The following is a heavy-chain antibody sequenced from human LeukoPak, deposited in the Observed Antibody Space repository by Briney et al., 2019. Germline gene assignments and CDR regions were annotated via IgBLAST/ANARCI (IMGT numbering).Heavy chain of an antibody. V-gene: IGHV3-23*01. D-gene: IGHD6-13*01. CDR2: ISGSGVMT. J-gene: IGHJ4*02. Sequence: GGSLRLSCAASGFTFSNYAMSWVRQAPGKGLEWVSGISGSGVMTYYADSVKGRFTISRDNAKNSLYLQMNSLRAEDTAVYYCARDPSAGIAAAGTYYFDYWGQGTLVTVSS. CDR3: ARDPSAGIAAAGTYYFDY. CDR1: GFTFSNYA.